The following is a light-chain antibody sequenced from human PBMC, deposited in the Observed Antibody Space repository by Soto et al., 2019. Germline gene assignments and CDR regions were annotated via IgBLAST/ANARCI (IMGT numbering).Light chain of an antibody. J-gene: IGLJ3*02. CDR1: SSGVGGYNY. V-gene: IGLV2-11*01. CDR3: CSYAGSSWV. Sequence: QSALTQPRSVSGSPGQPVTIPCTGTSSGVGGYNYVSWYQQHPGKAPKLMIYDVSKRPPGVPDRFSGSKSGKTASLIISGLQAEDEADYYCCSYAGSSWVFGGGTKLTVL. CDR2: DVS.